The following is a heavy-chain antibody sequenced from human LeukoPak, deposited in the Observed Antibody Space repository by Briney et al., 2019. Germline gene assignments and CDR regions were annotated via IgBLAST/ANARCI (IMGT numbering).Heavy chain of an antibody. CDR2: ISWNSGTM. V-gene: IGHV3-9*01. CDR1: GFTFDDYA. CDR3: AKDLSWCGGSLATFGY. Sequence: GGSLRLSCAASGFTFDDYAMHWVRQAPGKGLEWVSGISWNSGTMGYADSVKGRFTISRDNAKNSLYLQMNSLSAEDTAVYYCAKDLSWCGGSLATFGYWGQGTLATVSS. D-gene: IGHD2-15*01. J-gene: IGHJ4*02.